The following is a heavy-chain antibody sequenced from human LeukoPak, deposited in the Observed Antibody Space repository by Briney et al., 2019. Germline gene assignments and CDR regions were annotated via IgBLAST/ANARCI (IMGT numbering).Heavy chain of an antibody. V-gene: IGHV4-59*01. CDR2: IYYSGST. Sequence: SETLSLTCTVSGGSISSYYWSWIRQPPGKGLEWIGYIYYSGSTNYNPSLKSRVTISVDTSKNQFSLKLSSVTAADTAVYYCARAPPYDFWSGYKNYYYGMDVWGQGTTVTVSS. J-gene: IGHJ6*02. D-gene: IGHD3-3*01. CDR1: GGSISSYY. CDR3: ARAPPYDFWSGYKNYYYGMDV.